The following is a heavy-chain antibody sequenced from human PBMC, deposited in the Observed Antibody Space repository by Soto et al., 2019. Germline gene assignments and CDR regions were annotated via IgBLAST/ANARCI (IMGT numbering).Heavy chain of an antibody. CDR1: GYTFTSYG. CDR3: ARDLYSSSSDTNWFDP. D-gene: IGHD6-6*01. J-gene: IGHJ5*02. Sequence: GASVKVSCKASGYTFTSYGISWVRQAPGQGLEWMGVINPSGGSTSYAQKFQGRVTMTRDTSTSTVYMELSSLRSEDTAVYYCARDLYSSSSDTNWFDPWGQGTLVTVSS. CDR2: INPSGGST. V-gene: IGHV1-46*01.